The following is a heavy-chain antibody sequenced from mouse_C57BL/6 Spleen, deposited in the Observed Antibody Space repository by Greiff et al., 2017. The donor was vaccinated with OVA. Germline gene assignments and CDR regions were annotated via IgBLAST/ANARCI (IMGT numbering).Heavy chain of an antibody. CDR2: IDPSDSYT. CDR3: ARGGQLRLDY. CDR1: GYTFTSYW. J-gene: IGHJ2*01. Sequence: VQLQQPGAELVKPGASVKLSCKASGYTFTSYWMQWVKQRPGQGLEWIGEIDPSDSYTNSNQKFKGKATLTVDTSSSTAYMQLSSLPSEDSAVYYCARGGQLRLDYWGQGTTLTVSS. V-gene: IGHV1-50*01. D-gene: IGHD3-2*02.